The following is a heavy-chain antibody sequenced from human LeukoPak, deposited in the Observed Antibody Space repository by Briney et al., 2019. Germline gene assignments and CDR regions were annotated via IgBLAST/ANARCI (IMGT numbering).Heavy chain of an antibody. D-gene: IGHD1-26*01. CDR2: ISSYNGNT. Sequence: GASVKVSCKASGYTFTTFGINWVRQAPGQGLERMGWISSYNGNTNNARSLQGRLIISADTSTSTAYMELRSLRSDDTAVYYCARDGSGKYEWFDPWGPGTLVIVSS. J-gene: IGHJ5*02. V-gene: IGHV1-18*01. CDR1: GYTFTTFG. CDR3: ARDGSGKYEWFDP.